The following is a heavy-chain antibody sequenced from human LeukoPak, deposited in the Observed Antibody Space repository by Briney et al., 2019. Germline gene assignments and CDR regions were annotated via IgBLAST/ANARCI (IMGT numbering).Heavy chain of an antibody. CDR1: GGSISSGSYY. V-gene: IGHV4-61*02. CDR2: IYTSGST. D-gene: IGHD3-22*01. CDR3: ARGSLAMIVVNPMDV. Sequence: SETLSLTCTVSGGSISSGSYYWRWIRQPAGKGLEWIGRIYTSGSTNYNPSLKSRVTISVDTSKNQFSLKLSSVTAADTAVYYCARGSLAMIVVNPMDVWGKGTTVTVSS. J-gene: IGHJ6*03.